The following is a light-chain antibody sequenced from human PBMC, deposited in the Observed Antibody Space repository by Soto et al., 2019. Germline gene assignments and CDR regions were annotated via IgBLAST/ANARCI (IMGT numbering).Light chain of an antibody. CDR3: HSYDSSLSSSV. CDR2: GNS. Sequence: SVLTQPPSVSGAPGQRVTISCTGSSSNIGAGFDVHWYQQLPGTAPKLLLYGNSNRPSGVPDRFSGSKSGTSASLASTGLQAEDEADYYCHSYDSSLSSSVFGTGTRSPS. J-gene: IGLJ1*01. CDR1: SSNIGAGFD. V-gene: IGLV1-40*01.